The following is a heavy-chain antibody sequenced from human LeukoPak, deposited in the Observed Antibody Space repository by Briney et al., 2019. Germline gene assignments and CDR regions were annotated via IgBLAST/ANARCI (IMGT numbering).Heavy chain of an antibody. Sequence: SETLSLTCAVYGGSFSGYYWSWIRQPPGKGLEWIGEINHSGSTNYNPSLKSRVTISVDTSKNQFSLKLSSVTAADTAVYYCARQNIVVVVAAWAGWFDPWGQGTLVTVSS. D-gene: IGHD2-15*01. J-gene: IGHJ5*02. CDR2: INHSGST. CDR3: ARQNIVVVVAAWAGWFDP. V-gene: IGHV4-34*01. CDR1: GGSFSGYY.